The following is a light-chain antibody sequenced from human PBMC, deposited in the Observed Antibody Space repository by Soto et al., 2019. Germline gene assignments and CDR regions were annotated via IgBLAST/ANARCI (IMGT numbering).Light chain of an antibody. CDR1: QNIVNW. J-gene: IGKJ2*01. CDR3: QQYDSHPMYT. CDR2: KTS. V-gene: IGKV1-5*03. Sequence: DSQMTQSPSTLSASVGARVTITCRARQNIVNWLAWYQQKPGKAPNLLIYKTSTLQRGVPSRFSGSGSGTEFTLTISSLQPDDFATYYCQQYDSHPMYTFGQGTKVDIK.